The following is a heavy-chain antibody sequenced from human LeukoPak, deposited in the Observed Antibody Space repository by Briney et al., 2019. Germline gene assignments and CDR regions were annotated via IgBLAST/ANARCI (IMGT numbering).Heavy chain of an antibody. D-gene: IGHD5-18*01. CDR1: GGTFSSYA. V-gene: IGHV1-69*13. CDR3: ARRIELWLYAFDI. J-gene: IGHJ3*02. CDR2: IIPICSTE. Sequence: ASVKVFCKASGGTFSSYAISWVRHAPGQGLEWRGGIIPICSTENYAQKFQGSTTTTENESTRTYYMELSSLRSENTAVYYCARRIELWLYAFDIWGQGTMVTVSS.